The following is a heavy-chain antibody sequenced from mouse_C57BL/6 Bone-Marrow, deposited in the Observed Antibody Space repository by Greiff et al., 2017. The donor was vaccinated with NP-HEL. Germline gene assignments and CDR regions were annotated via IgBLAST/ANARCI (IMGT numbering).Heavy chain of an antibody. CDR3: ARGGSYWYFDV. CDR2: IDPANGNT. V-gene: IGHV14-3*01. J-gene: IGHJ1*03. Sequence: VQLQQSVAELVRPGASVKLSCTASGFNIKNTYMPWVKQRPEQGLEWIGRIDPANGNTKYAPKFQGKATITADTSSNNAYLQLSSLTSEDTAIYYCARGGSYWYFDVWGTGTTVTVSS. CDR1: GFNIKNTY.